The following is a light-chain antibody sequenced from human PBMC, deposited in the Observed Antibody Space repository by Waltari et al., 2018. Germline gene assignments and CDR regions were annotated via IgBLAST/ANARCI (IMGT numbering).Light chain of an antibody. Sequence: IVLTQSPATLSLSPGERATLSCRASKSVSSYLAWFQQKPGQAPRLLIYDAANRSTGITARCSGSGSATDVTLTISSLEPEEVAAYYCQQRNNWPPRGHTFGGGTKVEIK. V-gene: IGKV3-11*01. CDR2: DAA. CDR3: QQRNNWPPRGHT. CDR1: KSVSSY. J-gene: IGKJ4*01.